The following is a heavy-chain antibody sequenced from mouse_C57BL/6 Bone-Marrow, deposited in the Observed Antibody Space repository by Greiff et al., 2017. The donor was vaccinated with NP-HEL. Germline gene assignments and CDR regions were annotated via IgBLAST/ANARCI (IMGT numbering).Heavy chain of an antibody. D-gene: IGHD3-3*01. CDR3: AREGTAY. CDR1: GYTFTSYG. CDR2: IYPRSGNT. V-gene: IGHV1-81*01. J-gene: IGHJ2*01. Sequence: QVQLRQSGAELARPGASVKLSCKASGYTFTSYGISWVKQRTGQGLEWIGEIYPRSGNTYYNEKFKGKATLTAGKSSSTAYMELRSLTSEDSAVYFCAREGTAYWGQGTTLTVSS.